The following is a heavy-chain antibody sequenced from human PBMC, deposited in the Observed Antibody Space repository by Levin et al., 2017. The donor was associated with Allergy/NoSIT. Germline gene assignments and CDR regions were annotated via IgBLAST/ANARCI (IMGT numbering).Heavy chain of an antibody. CDR2: ISDPGSNQ. CDR1: GFTLSGHG. J-gene: IGHJ4*02. Sequence: LSLTCAASGFTLSGHGMHWVRQAPGKGLEWVALISDPGSNQYYAESVKGRFTISRDNSNNTLYLQINSLRPEDTAVYYCAKENYYDSLGYPYYFDDWGQGTLVTVSS. D-gene: IGHD3-22*01. V-gene: IGHV3-30*18. CDR3: AKENYYDSLGYPYYFDD.